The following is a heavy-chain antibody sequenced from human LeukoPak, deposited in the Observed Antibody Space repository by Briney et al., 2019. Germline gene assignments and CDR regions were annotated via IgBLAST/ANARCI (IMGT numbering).Heavy chain of an antibody. V-gene: IGHV4-59*01. CDR3: ARETRLHSGSYSNDAFDI. D-gene: IGHD1-26*01. Sequence: PSETLSLTCTVSGGSISSYYWSWIRQPPGKGLEWIWYISYSGSTDYNPSLKSRVTISLDTSKNQFSLRLSSVTAADTAVYYCARETRLHSGSYSNDAFDIWGQGTMVTVSS. J-gene: IGHJ3*02. CDR1: GGSISSYY. CDR2: ISYSGST.